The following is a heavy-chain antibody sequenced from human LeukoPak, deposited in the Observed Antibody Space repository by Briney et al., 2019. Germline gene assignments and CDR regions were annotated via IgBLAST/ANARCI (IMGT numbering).Heavy chain of an antibody. D-gene: IGHD6-19*01. J-gene: IGHJ4*02. V-gene: IGHV3-23*01. CDR2: NSSSAGGT. CDR1: GFPFSIYA. Sequence: PGGSLRLSCAASGFPFSIYAMSWVHQAPAKGLECVSANSSSAGGTYYEDSMKGRFTMSRDNSKNTLYLQMNSLRAEDTAVYYCGKGLGTSGRSYFEYWGQGTLVTVSS. CDR3: GKGLGTSGRSYFEY.